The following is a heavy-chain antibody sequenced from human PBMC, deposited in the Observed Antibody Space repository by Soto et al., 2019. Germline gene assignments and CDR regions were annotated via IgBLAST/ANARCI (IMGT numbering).Heavy chain of an antibody. J-gene: IGHJ4*02. Sequence: QVQLQESGPGLVKPSQTLSLTCTVSGGSISSGGYYWSWIRQHPGKGLEWIGYIYYSGSTYYNPSHKSRVTVSVDTSKNQFSLKLSSVTAADTAVYYCARSGYSYGPNPLLYWGQGTLGTVSS. CDR3: ARSGYSYGPNPLLY. D-gene: IGHD5-18*01. CDR2: IYYSGST. V-gene: IGHV4-31*03. CDR1: GGSISSGGYY.